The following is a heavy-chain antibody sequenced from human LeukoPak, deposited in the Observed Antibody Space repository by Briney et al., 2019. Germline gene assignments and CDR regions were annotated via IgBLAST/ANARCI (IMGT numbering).Heavy chain of an antibody. D-gene: IGHD6-13*01. V-gene: IGHV3-21*01. J-gene: IGHJ4*02. CDR1: GFTFSSYS. Sequence: GGSLRLSCAASGFTFSSYSMNWVRQAPGKGLEWVSSISSSSSYMYYADSVKGRFTISRDNAKNSLYLQMNSLRAEDTAVYYCARGPLAAAGDYWGQGTLVTVSS. CDR2: ISSSSSYM. CDR3: ARGPLAAAGDY.